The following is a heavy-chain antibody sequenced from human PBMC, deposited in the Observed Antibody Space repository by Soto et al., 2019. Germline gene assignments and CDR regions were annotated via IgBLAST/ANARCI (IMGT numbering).Heavy chain of an antibody. J-gene: IGHJ6*02. D-gene: IGHD1-1*01. CDR3: ARGLWVEPELYYYGMDV. Sequence: SETLSLTCTVSGDSISSADYYWSWIRQTPGKGLEWIGHIFYSGTTYYNPSLKSRLTISVDTSKNHFSLRLTSVTAADTAVYYCARGLWVEPELYYYGMDVWGQGTTVTVSS. CDR1: GDSISSADYY. V-gene: IGHV4-30-4*01. CDR2: IFYSGTT.